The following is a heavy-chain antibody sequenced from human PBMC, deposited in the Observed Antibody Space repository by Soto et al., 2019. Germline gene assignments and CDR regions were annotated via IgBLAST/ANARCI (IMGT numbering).Heavy chain of an antibody. D-gene: IGHD3-10*01. CDR3: ARLKITMVRGVITWFDP. V-gene: IGHV4-39*02. CDR1: GGSISSSSYY. Sequence: QLQLQESGPGLVKPSETLSLTCTVSGGSISSSSYYWGWIRQPPGKGLEWIGSIYYSGSTYYNPSLKSRVTVTVDAPETHCALMLSSGTAADTAVYYCARLKITMVRGVITWFDPWGQGTLVTVSS. J-gene: IGHJ5*02. CDR2: IYYSGST.